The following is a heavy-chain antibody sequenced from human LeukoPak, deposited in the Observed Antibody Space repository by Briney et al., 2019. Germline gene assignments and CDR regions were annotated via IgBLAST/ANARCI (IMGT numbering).Heavy chain of an antibody. Sequence: SETLSLTCTVSGGSISSGDYYWSWIRQPPGKGLEWIGYIYYSGSTYYNPSLKSRVTISVDTSKNQFSLKLSSVTAADTAVYYCARVVGGTMVRGALGYYFDYWGQGTLVTVSS. V-gene: IGHV4-30-4*01. CDR1: GGSISSGDYY. J-gene: IGHJ4*02. CDR2: IYYSGST. D-gene: IGHD3-10*01. CDR3: ARVVGGTMVRGALGYYFDY.